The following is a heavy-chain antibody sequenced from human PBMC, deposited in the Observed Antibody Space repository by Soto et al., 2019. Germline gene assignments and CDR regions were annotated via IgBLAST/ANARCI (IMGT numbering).Heavy chain of an antibody. CDR3: AKDLRIAVAGTFYY. Sequence: GGSLRLSCAASGFTFSSDAMSWVRQAPGKGLEWVSAISGSGGSAYDADSGKGGFTISRDNSKNTLYLQMNSLRAEHTAVYSCAKDLRIAVAGTFYYWGQGTLVTVSS. J-gene: IGHJ4*02. D-gene: IGHD6-19*01. V-gene: IGHV3-23*01. CDR2: ISGSGGSA. CDR1: GFTFSSDA.